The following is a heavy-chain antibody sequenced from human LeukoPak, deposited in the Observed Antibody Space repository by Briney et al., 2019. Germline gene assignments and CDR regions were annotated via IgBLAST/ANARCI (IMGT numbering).Heavy chain of an antibody. CDR2: INHSGST. Sequence: SETLSLTCAVYGGSFSGYYWSWIRQPPGKGLEWIGEINHSGSTNYNPSLKSRVTISVDTSKNQFSLKLSSVTAADTAVYYCARSMTAMVKFRWFDPWGQGTLVTVSS. CDR1: GGSFSGYY. J-gene: IGHJ5*02. D-gene: IGHD5-18*01. CDR3: ARSMTAMVKFRWFDP. V-gene: IGHV4-34*01.